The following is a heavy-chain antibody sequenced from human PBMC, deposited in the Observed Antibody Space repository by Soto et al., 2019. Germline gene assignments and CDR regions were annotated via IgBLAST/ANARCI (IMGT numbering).Heavy chain of an antibody. CDR1: GGSVSSGSYY. Sequence: QVQLQESGPGLVKPSETLSLTCTVSGGSVSSGSYYWSWIRQPPGKGLEWIGYIYYSGSTNYNPSLKGRVTISVDTSKNQFSLKLSSVTAADTAVYYCARGGGTRGVVYYYGMDVWGQGTTVTVSS. CDR3: ARGGGTRGVVYYYGMDV. CDR2: IYYSGST. V-gene: IGHV4-61*01. D-gene: IGHD3-3*01. J-gene: IGHJ6*02.